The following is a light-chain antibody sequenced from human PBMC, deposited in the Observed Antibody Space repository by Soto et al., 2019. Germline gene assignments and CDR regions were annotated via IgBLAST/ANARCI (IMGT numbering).Light chain of an antibody. CDR3: QSYDSSLSVYVV. J-gene: IGLJ2*01. CDR2: GNS. Sequence: QSVLTQPPSVSGAPGQRVTISCTGSGSNIGAGYDVHWYQQLPGTAPKLLIYGNSNRPSGVPDRFSGSKSGTSASLAITGLQAEDEADYYCQSYDSSLSVYVVFGGGTKVTVL. V-gene: IGLV1-40*01. CDR1: GSNIGAGYD.